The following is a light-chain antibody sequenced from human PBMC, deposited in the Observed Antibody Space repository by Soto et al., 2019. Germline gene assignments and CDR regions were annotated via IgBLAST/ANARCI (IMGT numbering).Light chain of an antibody. V-gene: IGKV1-39*01. CDR3: QQSYSSPYT. J-gene: IGKJ2*01. Sequence: IQMTQSPSSLSAAVGDSVTITCLASQDINKYLNWYHQTPGKAPKLLVFATSTLHNGVPSRFSGSRSGTDVSLTITSLQPEDFATYYCQQSYSSPYTFGQGTKLEIK. CDR2: ATS. CDR1: QDINKY.